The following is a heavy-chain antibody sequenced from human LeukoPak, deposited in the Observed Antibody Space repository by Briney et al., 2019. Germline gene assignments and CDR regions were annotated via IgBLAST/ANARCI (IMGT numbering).Heavy chain of an antibody. Sequence: SETLSLTCTVSGGSISSSSYYWGWIRQPPGKGLEWIGSIYYSGSTYYNPSLKSRVTISVDTSKNQFSLKLSSVTAADTAVYYCARDPLYCSSTSCYTTNFDYWGQGTLVTVSS. D-gene: IGHD2-2*02. J-gene: IGHJ4*02. CDR3: ARDPLYCSSTSCYTTNFDY. V-gene: IGHV4-39*02. CDR1: GGSISSSSYY. CDR2: IYYSGST.